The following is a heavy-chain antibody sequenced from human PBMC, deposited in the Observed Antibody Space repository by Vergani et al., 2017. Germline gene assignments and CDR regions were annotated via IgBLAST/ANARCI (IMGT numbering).Heavy chain of an antibody. CDR2: ISSSSSYT. D-gene: IGHD5-24*01. V-gene: IGHV3-11*05. Sequence: QVQLVESGGGLVKPGGSLRLSCAASGFTFSDYYMSWIRQAPGKGLEWVSYISSSSSYTKYAASVKGRFTISRDHAKNSLYLQMNSLIAEDTAVYYCARSFVGQGRLQFNYYGMDVWGQGTTVTVSS. CDR3: ARSFVGQGRLQFNYYGMDV. CDR1: GFTFSDYY. J-gene: IGHJ6*02.